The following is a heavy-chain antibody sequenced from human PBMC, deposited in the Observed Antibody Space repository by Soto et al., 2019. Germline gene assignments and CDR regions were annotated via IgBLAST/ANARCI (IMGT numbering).Heavy chain of an antibody. V-gene: IGHV3-53*01. D-gene: IGHD2-15*01. CDR2: IYSGGST. CDR1: GFIVSRNV. Sequence: GGSMRVSCAAAGFIVSRNVMSWVRQEPGKGLEWVSVIYSGGSTYYAESVKGRFTISRDNSKNTLYLQMNSLRAEDTAVYYCARESVPPDCSGGSCYGYYYYGVDVWGHGTTVTVSS. J-gene: IGHJ6*02. CDR3: ARESVPPDCSGGSCYGYYYYGVDV.